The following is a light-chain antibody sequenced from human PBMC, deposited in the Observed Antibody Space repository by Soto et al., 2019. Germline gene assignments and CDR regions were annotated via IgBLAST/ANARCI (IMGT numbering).Light chain of an antibody. V-gene: IGLV2-11*01. J-gene: IGLJ1*01. Sequence: QSVLTKPRSVSGSPGQSVTISCTGTSSDVGGYNYVSWYEQHPVKAPKLMIYDVTKRPSGVPDRFSGSKSGNTASLTISGLQAEDEADYYCCSYAGSYTWVFGTGTKVTVL. CDR2: DVT. CDR3: CSYAGSYTWV. CDR1: SSDVGGYNY.